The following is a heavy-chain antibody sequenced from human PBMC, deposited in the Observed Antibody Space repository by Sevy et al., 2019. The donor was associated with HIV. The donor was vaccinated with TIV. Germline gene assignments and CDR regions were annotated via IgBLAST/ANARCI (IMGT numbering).Heavy chain of an antibody. CDR2: ISSSSTYI. D-gene: IGHD2-2*02. CDR1: GFTFNTNS. CDR3: SRDVVLPTTIDYFYDGMDV. J-gene: IGHJ6*02. Sequence: GGSPRLSCAASGFTFNTNSMNWVRQAPGKGLEWVSSISSSSTYIYYADSVKGRFTISRDNAKNSLYLQMNSLRAEDTAVYYCSRDVVLPTTIDYFYDGMDVWGQGTTVTVSS. V-gene: IGHV3-21*01.